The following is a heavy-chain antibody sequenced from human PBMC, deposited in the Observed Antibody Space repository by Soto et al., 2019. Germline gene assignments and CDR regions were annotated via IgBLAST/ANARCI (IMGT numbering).Heavy chain of an antibody. V-gene: IGHV4-59*12. CDR3: ARGVIAAAGAYYYYGMDV. J-gene: IGHJ6*02. Sequence: SETLSLTCTVSGGSISSYYWSWIRQPPGKGLEWIGYIYYSGSTNYNPSLKSRVTISVDTSKNQFSLKLSSVTAADTAVYYCARGVIAAAGAYYYYGMDVWGQGTTVTVSS. CDR1: GGSISSYY. D-gene: IGHD6-13*01. CDR2: IYYSGST.